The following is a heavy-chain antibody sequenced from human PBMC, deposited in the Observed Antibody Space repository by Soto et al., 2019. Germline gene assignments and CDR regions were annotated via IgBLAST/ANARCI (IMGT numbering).Heavy chain of an antibody. Sequence: PGESLKISCKGSGYSFTSYWISWVRQMPGKGLEWMGRIDPSDSYTNYSPSFQGHVTISADKSISTAYLQWSSLKASDTAMYYCARQGFGYSYGSGNESWGQGTLVTVPS. CDR1: GYSFTSYW. D-gene: IGHD5-18*01. CDR3: ARQGFGYSYGSGNES. J-gene: IGHJ4*02. CDR2: IDPSDSYT. V-gene: IGHV5-10-1*01.